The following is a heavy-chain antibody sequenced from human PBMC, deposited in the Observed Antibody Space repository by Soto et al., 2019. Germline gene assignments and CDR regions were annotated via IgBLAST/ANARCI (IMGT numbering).Heavy chain of an antibody. CDR1: GFNFNNAW. CDR2: IKSKTDGGTT. D-gene: IGHD5-12*01. J-gene: IGHJ4*02. CDR3: TTHTWIPS. V-gene: IGHV3-15*07. Sequence: EVQLVESGGGLVKPGGSLRLSXXXXGFNFNNAWMNWVRQAPGKGLEWVGRIKSKTDGGTTDYAAPVKGRFTISRDDSKNTLYLQMSSLKTEDTAVYYCTTHTWIPSWGQGTLVTVSS.